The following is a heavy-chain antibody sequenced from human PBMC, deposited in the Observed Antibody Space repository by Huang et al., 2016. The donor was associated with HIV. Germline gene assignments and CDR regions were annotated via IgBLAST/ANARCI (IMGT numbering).Heavy chain of an antibody. V-gene: IGHV3-30-3*01. J-gene: IGHJ6*03. D-gene: IGHD3-16*02. Sequence: QVQLVESGGGVVQPGRSLRLSCAASGFPFSSYAMNWVRQAPGKGLEWVAVISYDGSNKSYADSVKGRFTISRDNSKNTLYLQMNSLRAEDTAVYYCARDAYYDYVWGSYRKYYYYYMDVWGKGTTVTVSS. CDR3: ARDAYYDYVWGSYRKYYYYYMDV. CDR1: GFPFSSYA. CDR2: ISYDGSNK.